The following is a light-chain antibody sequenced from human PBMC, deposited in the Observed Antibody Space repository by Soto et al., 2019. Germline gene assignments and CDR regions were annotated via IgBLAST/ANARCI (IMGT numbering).Light chain of an antibody. J-gene: IGKJ2*01. Sequence: DIQMTQSPSSLSASVGDRVTITCRASQTIGTYLNWYQQKPGKAPKVLISGASSLQSGVPSRFSSSGSGTVFTLIISSLQPEDFATYYCQQTYTTPLYTFGQGTKLEI. CDR1: QTIGTY. V-gene: IGKV1-39*01. CDR2: GAS. CDR3: QQTYTTPLYT.